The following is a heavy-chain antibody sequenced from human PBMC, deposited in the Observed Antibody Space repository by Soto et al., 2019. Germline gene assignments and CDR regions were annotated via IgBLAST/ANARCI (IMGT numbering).Heavy chain of an antibody. V-gene: IGHV2-70*01. CDR1: GFSLSTSGMC. CDR3: ARTPSYYYGSGRNLWFDP. Sequence: SGPTLVNPTQTLTLTCTFSGFSLSTSGMCVSWIRQPPGKALEWLALIDWDDDKYYSTSLKTRLTISKDTSKNQVVLTMTNMDPVDTATYYCARTPSYYYGSGRNLWFDPWGQGTLVTVSS. J-gene: IGHJ5*02. D-gene: IGHD3-10*01. CDR2: IDWDDDK.